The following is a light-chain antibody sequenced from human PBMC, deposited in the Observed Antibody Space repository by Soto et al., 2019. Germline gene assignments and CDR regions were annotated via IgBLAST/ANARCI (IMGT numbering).Light chain of an antibody. CDR1: QSISNY. CDR2: AAS. CDR3: QQGYSTPA. V-gene: IGKV1-39*01. Sequence: IQMTQSPSSLSASVGDRVTITGRASQSISNYLNWYQQKPGKAPKLLISAASSLHSMVPSRFSGSGSGTDFSLTISCLQPEDFATYSYQQGYSTPAFGQGTRVEIK. J-gene: IGKJ1*01.